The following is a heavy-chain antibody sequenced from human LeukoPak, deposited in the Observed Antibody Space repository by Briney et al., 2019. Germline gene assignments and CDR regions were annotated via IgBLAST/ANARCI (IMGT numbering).Heavy chain of an antibody. Sequence: GGSLRLSCEASGFTFSGYWMGWVRQAPGKGLEWVASIRQDGSDKYYVDSVKGRFAISRDNAQNSLFLQMNSLTVDDTAVYYCSRGHYGVYPWGQGTLVTVSS. CDR3: SRGHYGVYP. D-gene: IGHD4-17*01. CDR1: GFTFSGYW. J-gene: IGHJ5*02. CDR2: IRQDGSDK. V-gene: IGHV3-7*01.